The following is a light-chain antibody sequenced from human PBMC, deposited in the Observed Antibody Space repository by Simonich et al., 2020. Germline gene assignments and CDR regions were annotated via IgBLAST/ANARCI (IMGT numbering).Light chain of an antibody. V-gene: IGLV2-14*03. CDR3: SSYTSSSTAVV. J-gene: IGLJ2*01. CDR1: SSDDGGYNY. CDR2: DVS. Sequence: QSALTQPASVSGSPGQSITISCTGTSSDDGGYNYVSWDQQHPGNAPKLMIYDVSNQPSGVSNRFSGSKSGNTASLTISGLQAEDGADYYCSSYTSSSTAVVFGGGTKLTVL.